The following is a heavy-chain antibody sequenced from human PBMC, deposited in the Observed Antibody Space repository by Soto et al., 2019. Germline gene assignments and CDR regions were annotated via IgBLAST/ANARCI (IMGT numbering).Heavy chain of an antibody. D-gene: IGHD3-10*01. CDR1: GDAFNGYY. Sequence: QVHLQQWGAGLLKPSETLSLTCAVNGDAFNGYYWTWIRQSPGKGLQWIGEINHSGTVDYNPSLKSRVTFSIDTSKKQFSLTLTSVTAADTAVYYCARAGNALVRGSIGGLDYWGQGTLVTVSS. V-gene: IGHV4-34*01. CDR3: ARAGNALVRGSIGGLDY. J-gene: IGHJ4*02. CDR2: INHSGTV.